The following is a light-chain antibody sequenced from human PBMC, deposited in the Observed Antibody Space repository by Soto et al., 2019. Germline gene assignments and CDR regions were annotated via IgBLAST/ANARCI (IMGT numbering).Light chain of an antibody. J-gene: IGLJ1*01. CDR2: ETN. CDR1: GSNIGNNY. Sequence: QSVLTQPPSVSAAPGQTVTISCSGSGSNIGNNYVSWYQHLPGAAPKLLIFETNRRPAGNPDRFSGSKSGTSATLGITGLQTADEGDYYCASWDNSLSDGRVFGPGTKLTVL. V-gene: IGLV1-51*02. CDR3: ASWDNSLSDGRV.